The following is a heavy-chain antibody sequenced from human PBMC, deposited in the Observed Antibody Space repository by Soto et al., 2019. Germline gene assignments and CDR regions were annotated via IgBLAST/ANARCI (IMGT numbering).Heavy chain of an antibody. Sequence: ASVKVSCKASGYIFTKYYMHWVRQAPGQGLEWLGVINPSDGTTAYSPKFQGRVTMTRDTPTSTVYLELRSLTSADTGVYFCASHCSIRCSEWSXPWGQGTLVXVSS. J-gene: IGHJ5*02. D-gene: IGHD2-2*01. CDR3: ASHCSIRCSEWSXP. CDR1: GYIFTKYY. CDR2: INPSDGTT. V-gene: IGHV1-46*03.